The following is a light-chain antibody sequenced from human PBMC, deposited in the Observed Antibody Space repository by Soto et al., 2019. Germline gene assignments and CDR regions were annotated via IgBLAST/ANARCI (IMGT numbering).Light chain of an antibody. CDR2: EVY. Sequence: ALTQPPSASGSPGQSVTISCTGTSSDVGGYNYVSWYQHHPGKAPKLIIYEVYKRPSGVPDRFSGSKSGNTAALTVSGLQAEDEADYYCSSYVGTNSYVXGTGTKVTVL. J-gene: IGLJ1*01. CDR1: SSDVGGYNY. CDR3: SSYVGTNSYV. V-gene: IGLV2-8*01.